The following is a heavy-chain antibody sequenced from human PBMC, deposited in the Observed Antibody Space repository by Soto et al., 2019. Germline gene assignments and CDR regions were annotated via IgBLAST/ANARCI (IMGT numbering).Heavy chain of an antibody. CDR1: GYTFTSYA. CDR3: ARGPTASMVRGVMKVLFDY. CDR2: INAGNGNT. V-gene: IGHV1-3*01. Sequence: ASVKVSCKASGYTFTSYAMHWVRQAPGQRLEWMGWINAGNGNTKYSQKFQGRVTITRDTSASTAYMELSSLRSEDTAVYYCARGPTASMVRGVMKVLFDYWGQGTLVTVSS. J-gene: IGHJ4*02. D-gene: IGHD3-10*01.